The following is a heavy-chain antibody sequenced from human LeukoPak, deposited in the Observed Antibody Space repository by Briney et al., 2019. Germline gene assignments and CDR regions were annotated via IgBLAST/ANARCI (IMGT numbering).Heavy chain of an antibody. CDR2: IYYSGST. Sequence: SETLSLTCTVSGGSISSHYWSWIRQPPGKGLKWIGYIYYSGSTNYNPSLKSRVTISVDTSKNQFSLKLSSVTAADTAVYYCARVQSYYDFWSGYYTSSQYYYYYMDVWGKGTTVTVSS. V-gene: IGHV4-59*11. CDR1: GGSISSHY. D-gene: IGHD3-3*01. CDR3: ARVQSYYDFWSGYYTSSQYYYYYMDV. J-gene: IGHJ6*03.